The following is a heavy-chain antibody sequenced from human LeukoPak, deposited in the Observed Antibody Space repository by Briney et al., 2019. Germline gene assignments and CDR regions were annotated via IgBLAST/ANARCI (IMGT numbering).Heavy chain of an antibody. D-gene: IGHD1-26*01. CDR2: IYSGGST. Sequence: PGGSLRLSCAASGFTVSSNYMGWVRQATGKGLEWVSVIYSGGSTYYADSVKGRFTISRHNSKNTLYLQMNSLRAEDTAVYYCARAANSGSYWRFDYWGQGTLVTVSS. CDR1: GFTVSSNY. CDR3: ARAANSGSYWRFDY. V-gene: IGHV3-53*04. J-gene: IGHJ4*02.